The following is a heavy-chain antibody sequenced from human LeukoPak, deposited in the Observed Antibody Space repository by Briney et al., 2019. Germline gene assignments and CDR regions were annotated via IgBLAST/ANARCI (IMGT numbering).Heavy chain of an antibody. J-gene: IGHJ4*02. D-gene: IGHD5-24*01. CDR1: GGSCDDYY. V-gene: IGHV4-34*01. CDR3: ARGRDRSKAGDH. CDR2: MHPSGIY. Sequence: ASDCLSLTCAVYGGSCDDYYCSWLRQPPGKGLEWIGEMHPSGIYYYNSSLLSRVTISIDTSKSQFSLRLTSVTAAGTAFYYCARGRDRSKAGDHWGQGSLVTVS.